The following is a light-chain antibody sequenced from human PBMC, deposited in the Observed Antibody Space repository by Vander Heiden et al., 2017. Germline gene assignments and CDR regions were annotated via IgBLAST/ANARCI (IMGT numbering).Light chain of an antibody. CDR1: QSVSNS. Sequence: ELVLTQSPATLSLSPGERATLSCRASQSVSNSIAWYQHKPGQAPSLLMYDASNRATGIPARFSGSGSGTDFTLTISSLEPEDFAVYYCQQRSNWPPLTFGGGTKVEIK. V-gene: IGKV3-11*01. CDR3: QQRSNWPPLT. CDR2: DAS. J-gene: IGKJ4*01.